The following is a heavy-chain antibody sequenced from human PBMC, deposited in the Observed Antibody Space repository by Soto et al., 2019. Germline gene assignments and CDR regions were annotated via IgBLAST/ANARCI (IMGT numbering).Heavy chain of an antibody. J-gene: IGHJ4*01. CDR3: ARDGLRYFESYGYYSGPPLDY. Sequence: SETLSLTGSETNFSMTSGFYWGWLRQPPGKGLEWIGSIFHTGSTSYQPSLKSRVTISLDRSKNQFSLTLRSVTAADTAVYYCARDGLRYFESYGYYSGPPLDYWGQGVMVTVS. CDR2: IFHTGST. D-gene: IGHD3-22*01. CDR1: NFSMTSGFY. V-gene: IGHV4-38-2*02.